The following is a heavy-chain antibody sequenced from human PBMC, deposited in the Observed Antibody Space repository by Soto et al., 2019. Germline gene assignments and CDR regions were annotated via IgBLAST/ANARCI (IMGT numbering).Heavy chain of an antibody. CDR2: ISSSVSTI. D-gene: IGHD2-15*01. J-gene: IGHJ6*02. CDR3: ARGDCSGGSCYYYGMEV. Sequence: VQLVESGGGLVQPGGSLRLSCAASGFTFSSYEMNWVRQAPGKGLEWVSYISSSVSTIYYADSVKGRFTISRDNAKNSLYLQMNSLRAEDTAVYYCARGDCSGGSCYYYGMEVWGQGTTVTASS. V-gene: IGHV3-48*03. CDR1: GFTFSSYE.